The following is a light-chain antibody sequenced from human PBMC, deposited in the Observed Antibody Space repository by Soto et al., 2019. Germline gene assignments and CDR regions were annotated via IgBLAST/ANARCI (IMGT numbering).Light chain of an antibody. J-gene: IGLJ1*01. CDR1: SSNIGAGRD. V-gene: IGLV1-40*03. Sequence: QAVVTQPPSVSGAPGQRVTISCTGSSSNIGAGRDVHWYQQLPGTAPKLLIYGDSNRPSGVPDRFSGSKSGASASLAITGLQAEDEAEHHCLSYDSDMRSPLYVFGTGTKLTVL. CDR3: LSYDSDMRSPLYV. CDR2: GDS.